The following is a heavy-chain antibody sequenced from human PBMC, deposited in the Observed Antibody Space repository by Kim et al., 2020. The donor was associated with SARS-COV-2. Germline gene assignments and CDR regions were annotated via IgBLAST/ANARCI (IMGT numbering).Heavy chain of an antibody. J-gene: IGHJ5*02. Sequence: SVKVSCKASGGTFSSYAISWVRQAPGQGLEWMGGIIPIFGTANYAQKFQGRVTITADESTSTAYMELSSLRSEDTAVYYCAALGFGEGNWFDPWGQGTLVTVSS. CDR2: IIPIFGTA. D-gene: IGHD3-10*01. V-gene: IGHV1-69*13. CDR1: GGTFSSYA. CDR3: AALGFGEGNWFDP.